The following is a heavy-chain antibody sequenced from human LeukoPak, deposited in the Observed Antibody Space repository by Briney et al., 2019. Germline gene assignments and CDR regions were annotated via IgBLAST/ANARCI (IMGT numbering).Heavy chain of an antibody. CDR3: AREVPLKFLDYGDPFDY. D-gene: IGHD4-17*01. CDR1: GFTLSSYA. V-gene: IGHV3-23*01. Sequence: GGSLRLSCAASGFTLSSYAMSWVRQSPGKGLEWVSVISGSGGSTNYADSVKGRFTISRDNSKNTLYLQMNSLRAEDTAVYYCAREVPLKFLDYGDPFDYWGQGTLVTVSS. CDR2: ISGSGGST. J-gene: IGHJ4*02.